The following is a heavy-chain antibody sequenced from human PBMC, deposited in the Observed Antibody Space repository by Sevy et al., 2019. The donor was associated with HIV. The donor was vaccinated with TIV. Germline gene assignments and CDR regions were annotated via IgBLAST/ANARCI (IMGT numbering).Heavy chain of an antibody. J-gene: IGHJ6*02. Sequence: GGSLRLSCAASGFTFSSYSMNWVRQAPGMGLEWVSYISSSSSTIYYADSVKGRFTISRDNAKNSLYLQMNSLRDEDTAVYYCARDREGYSYGYLSYYYYYGMDVWGQGTTVTVSS. CDR2: ISSSSSTI. CDR1: GFTFSSYS. CDR3: ARDREGYSYGYLSYYYYYGMDV. D-gene: IGHD5-18*01. V-gene: IGHV3-48*02.